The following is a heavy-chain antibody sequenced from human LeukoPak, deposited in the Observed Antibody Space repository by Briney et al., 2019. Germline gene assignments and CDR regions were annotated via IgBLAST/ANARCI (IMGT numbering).Heavy chain of an antibody. Sequence: SETLSLTCAVYGGSFSGYYWSWIRQPPGKGLEWIGYIHYSGSTNNNPSLKSRVTISVDTSKNQFSLKLSSVTAADTAVYYCARAMDTGYGGKLLGYYYYMDVWGKGTTVTVSS. J-gene: IGHJ6*03. D-gene: IGHD4/OR15-4a*01. CDR2: IHYSGST. CDR1: GGSFSGYY. CDR3: ARAMDTGYGGKLLGYYYYMDV. V-gene: IGHV4-59*01.